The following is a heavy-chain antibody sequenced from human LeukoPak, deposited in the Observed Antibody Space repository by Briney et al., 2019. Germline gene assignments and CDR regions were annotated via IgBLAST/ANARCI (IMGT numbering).Heavy chain of an antibody. D-gene: IGHD1-14*01. CDR3: ATLVSGIDY. Sequence: ASVRVSCKXSGYTFTGYYMHWVRQSPGQGLEWLGRINPNTGDSSYSQKFQGRVTMTSDTPTTTAYMELSRLNSDDTAVYHCATLVSGIDYWGQGTLVTVSS. CDR2: INPNTGDS. CDR1: GYTFTGYY. J-gene: IGHJ4*02. V-gene: IGHV1-2*06.